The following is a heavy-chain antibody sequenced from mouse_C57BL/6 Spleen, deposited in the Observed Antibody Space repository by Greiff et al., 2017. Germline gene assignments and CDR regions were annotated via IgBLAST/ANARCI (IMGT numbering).Heavy chain of an antibody. Sequence: EVHLVESGPGLVKPSQSLSLTCSVTGYSITSGYYWNWIRQFPGNKLEWMGYISYDGSNNYNPSLKNRISITRDTSKNQFFLKLNSVTTEDTATYYCARDYGGAMDYWGQGTSVTVSS. CDR3: ARDYGGAMDY. J-gene: IGHJ4*01. CDR1: GYSITSGYY. V-gene: IGHV3-6*01. CDR2: ISYDGSN. D-gene: IGHD1-1*02.